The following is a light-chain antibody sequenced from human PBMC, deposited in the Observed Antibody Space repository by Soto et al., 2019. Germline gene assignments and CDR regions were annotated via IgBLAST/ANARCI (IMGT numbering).Light chain of an antibody. CDR2: EVS. V-gene: IGLV2-14*01. CDR1: SSDVGGYNY. J-gene: IGLJ1*01. CDR3: SSHTSYSTRV. Sequence: QSALTQPASVSGSPGQSIAISCTGTSSDVGGYNYVSWYQQHHGKAPKLMIHEVSNRPSGVSDRFSGSKSGNTASLTISGLQADDEADYYCSSHTSYSTRVFGTGTKVTVL.